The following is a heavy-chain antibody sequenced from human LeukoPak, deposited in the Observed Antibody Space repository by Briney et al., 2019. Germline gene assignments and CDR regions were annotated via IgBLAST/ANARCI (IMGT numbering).Heavy chain of an antibody. D-gene: IGHD6-13*01. CDR1: GFTFSSYW. Sequence: GGSLRLSCVVSGFTFSSYWMSWVRQAPGKGLEWVANIKQDGSEKYYVDSVKGRFTISRDNAKNSLYLQMNSLRAEDTAVYYCARVGAAVDFDYWGQGTLVTVSS. CDR2: IKQDGSEK. J-gene: IGHJ4*02. V-gene: IGHV3-7*01. CDR3: ARVGAAVDFDY.